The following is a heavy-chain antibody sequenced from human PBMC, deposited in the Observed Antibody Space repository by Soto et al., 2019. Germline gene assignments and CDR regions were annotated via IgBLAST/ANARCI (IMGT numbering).Heavy chain of an antibody. CDR1: GFIFSSYA. CDR2: ISSNGGST. J-gene: IGHJ5*02. V-gene: IGHV3-64*01. D-gene: IGHD1-1*01. CDR3: ARDKLERRVEYWFDP. Sequence: GGSLRLSCAASGFIFSSYAMHWVRQAPGKGLEYVSAISSNGGSTYYAKSVKGRFTISRDNSKNMLYLQMGSLRAEDMAVYYCARDKLERRVEYWFDPWGQGTLVTVSS.